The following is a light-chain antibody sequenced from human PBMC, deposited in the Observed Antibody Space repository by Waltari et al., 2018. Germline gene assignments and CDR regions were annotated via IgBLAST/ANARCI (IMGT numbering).Light chain of an antibody. CDR3: CSYAGSSSPRL. V-gene: IGLV2-23*01. Sequence: QSALTQPASVSGSPGQSITISCTGSSSEVGNFNLVSWYQLHPGKAPKPLIFEATKRPSGISYHFSGSKSGNTASLTISGLQAEDEADYFCCSYAGSSSPRLFGGGTKLSVL. J-gene: IGLJ3*02. CDR2: EAT. CDR1: SSEVGNFNL.